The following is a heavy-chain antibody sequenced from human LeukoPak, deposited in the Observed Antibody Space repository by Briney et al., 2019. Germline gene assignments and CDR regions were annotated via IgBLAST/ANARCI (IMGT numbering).Heavy chain of an antibody. D-gene: IGHD1-1*01. CDR2: INPGSTTT. Sequence: GGSLRLSCAASGFTFSSFWIHWVRQVPGKGLVWVSRINPGSTTTTYADSVKGRFTISRDSARNTLYLQMNSLRVEDTAMYYCVKDHTGEQDKWGQGTLVTVSS. CDR1: GFTFSSFW. J-gene: IGHJ4*02. V-gene: IGHV3-74*01. CDR3: VKDHTGEQDK.